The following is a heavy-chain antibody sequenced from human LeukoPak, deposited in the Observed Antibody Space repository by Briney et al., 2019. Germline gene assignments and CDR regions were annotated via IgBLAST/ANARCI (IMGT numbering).Heavy chain of an antibody. V-gene: IGHV3-30*02. CDR3: AKDERFLEWLLLSYFDY. Sequence: GGSLRLSCAASGFTFSSYGMHWVRQAPGKGLEWVAFIRYDGSNKYYADFVKGRFTISRDNSKNTLYLQMNSLRAEDTAVYYCAKDERFLEWLLLSYFDYWGQGTLVTVSS. CDR1: GFTFSSYG. D-gene: IGHD3-3*01. J-gene: IGHJ4*02. CDR2: IRYDGSNK.